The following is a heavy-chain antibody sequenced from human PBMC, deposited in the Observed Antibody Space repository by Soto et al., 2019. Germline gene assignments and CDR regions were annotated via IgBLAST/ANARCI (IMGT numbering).Heavy chain of an antibody. V-gene: IGHV4-61*10. CDR1: GDSINT. CDR2: FYGVGST. J-gene: IGHJ4*02. D-gene: IGHD2-15*01. CDR3: ARGIEALNHCYIVL. Sequence: QVQLQESGPGLVNPSETLSLICSVSGDSINTYRSTTNSRWNWIRQFSGKGLEWIEHFYGVGSTNSKPSLKSRVSITIDTTENQVSLGLTSAPAAYTAVYYCARGIEALNHCYIVLWGQGFLVTVSS.